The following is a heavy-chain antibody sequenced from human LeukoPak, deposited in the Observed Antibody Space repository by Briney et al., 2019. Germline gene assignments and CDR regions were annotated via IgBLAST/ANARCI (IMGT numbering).Heavy chain of an antibody. V-gene: IGHV1-2*06. CDR2: INPNSGGT. J-gene: IGHJ4*02. CDR1: GYTFTGYY. Sequence: ASVKVSCKASGYTFTGYYMHWVRQAPGQGLEWMGRINPNSGGTNYAQKFQGRVTMTRDTSISTAYMELGRLRSDDTAVYYCARGCXSTSCSGSIDYWGQGTLVTVSS. CDR3: ARGCXSTSCSGSIDY. D-gene: IGHD2-2*01.